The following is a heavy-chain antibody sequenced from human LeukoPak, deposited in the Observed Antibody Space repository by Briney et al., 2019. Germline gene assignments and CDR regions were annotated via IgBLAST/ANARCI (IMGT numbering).Heavy chain of an antibody. CDR2: ISGTGGRT. J-gene: IGHJ6*02. V-gene: IGHV3-23*01. CDR3: AKGLHGGVGYGVDV. Sequence: GGSLRLSCAASGFTFSSYSMNRVRQAPGKGLEWVSSISGTGGRTYSADSVKGRFTISRDNSKNTLYLQMKNLRVEHTAVYYCAKGLHGGVGYGVDVWGQGTTVSVSS. CDR1: GFTFSSYS. D-gene: IGHD3-3*01.